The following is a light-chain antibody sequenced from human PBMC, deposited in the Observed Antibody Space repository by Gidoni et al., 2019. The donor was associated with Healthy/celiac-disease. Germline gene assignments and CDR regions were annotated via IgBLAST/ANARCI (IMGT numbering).Light chain of an antibody. Sequence: TQMTQLPSSLSASVGDRVTITCRASQSISSYLNWYQQKPGKAPKLLIYAASSLQSGVPSRFSGSGSGTDFTLTISSLQPEDFATYYCQQYYNTPYTFGQGTKVEIK. CDR1: QSISSY. J-gene: IGKJ2*01. CDR3: QQYYNTPYT. CDR2: AAS. V-gene: IGKV1-39*01.